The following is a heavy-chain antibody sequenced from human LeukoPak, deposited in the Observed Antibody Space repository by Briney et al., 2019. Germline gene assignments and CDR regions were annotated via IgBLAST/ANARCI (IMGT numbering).Heavy chain of an antibody. CDR2: VYSGGST. V-gene: IGHV3-53*04. D-gene: IGHD4-17*01. J-gene: IGHJ4*02. Sequence: GGSLRLSCVASGFTVRSNYMSWVRQAPGRGLEWVSVVYSGGSTYYADSVKGRFTISRHNSKNTLYLQMNSLRAEDTAVYYCARAYGDYWGQGTLVTVSS. CDR1: GFTVRSNY. CDR3: ARAYGDY.